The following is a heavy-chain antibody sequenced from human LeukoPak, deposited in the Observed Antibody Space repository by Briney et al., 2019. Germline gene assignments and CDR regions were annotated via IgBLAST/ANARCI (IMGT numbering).Heavy chain of an antibody. J-gene: IGHJ4*02. CDR1: GGSISRYY. CDR2: IYYSGST. Sequence: SETLSLTCTVSGGSISRYYWSWIRQPPGKGLEWIGYIYYSGSTNYNPSLKSRVTISVDTSKNQFSLKLSSVTAADTAVYYCARRLGISGQYYFDYWGQGTLVTVSS. CDR3: ARRLGISGQYYFDY. D-gene: IGHD7-27*01. V-gene: IGHV4-59*01.